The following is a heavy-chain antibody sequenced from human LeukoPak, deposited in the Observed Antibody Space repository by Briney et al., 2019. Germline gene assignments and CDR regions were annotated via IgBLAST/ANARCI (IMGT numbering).Heavy chain of an antibody. V-gene: IGHV5-51*01. D-gene: IGHD5-12*01. CDR2: LYPGDSDT. CDR3: ASRLRERFDS. Sequence: GESLKISCKGSGYTFTSYWIGWVRQMPGKGLEWLGILYPGDSDTRYSPSFQGQVTISADKSISTAYLQWSSLKASDTAMYYCASRLRERFDSWGQGTLVTVSS. J-gene: IGHJ4*02. CDR1: GYTFTSYW.